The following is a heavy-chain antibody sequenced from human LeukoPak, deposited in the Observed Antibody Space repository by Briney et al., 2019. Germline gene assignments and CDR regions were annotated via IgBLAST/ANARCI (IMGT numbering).Heavy chain of an antibody. Sequence: GASVKVSCKASGYTFTSYDINWVRQATGQGLEWMGWMNPNSGNTGYAQKFQGRVTMTRNTSISTAYMELSSLRSEDTAVYYCARGRLAVAGRYYYYGMDVWGQGTTLTVAS. CDR1: GYTFTSYD. J-gene: IGHJ6*02. V-gene: IGHV1-8*01. CDR3: ARGRLAVAGRYYYYGMDV. D-gene: IGHD6-19*01. CDR2: MNPNSGNT.